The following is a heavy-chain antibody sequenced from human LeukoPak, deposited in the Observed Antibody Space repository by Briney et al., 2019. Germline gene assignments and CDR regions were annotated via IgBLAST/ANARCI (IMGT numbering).Heavy chain of an antibody. V-gene: IGHV3-23*01. Sequence: GGSLRLSCTASGFPFSSYAMSWVRQAPGKGLEWVSAISGSGGSTYYADSVKGRFTISRDNSKNTLYLQMNSLRAEDTAVYYCAKDKGELLSDYWGQGTLVTVSS. J-gene: IGHJ4*02. CDR2: ISGSGGST. D-gene: IGHD1-26*01. CDR3: AKDKGELLSDY. CDR1: GFPFSSYA.